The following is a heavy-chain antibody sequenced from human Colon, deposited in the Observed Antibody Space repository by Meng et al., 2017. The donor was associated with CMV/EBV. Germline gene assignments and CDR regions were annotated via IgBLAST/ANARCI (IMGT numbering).Heavy chain of an antibody. V-gene: IGHV1-69*08. CDR2: IAPIFGTI. Sequence: QVQLVQSGDEVKKPGSSVKVSCKTSVDIISRQTVSWVRQAPGQGLEWMGKIAPIFGTIKYAEKFQGRVTITVDHPTSTVYMELISLRSDDTAVYYCARDWAWTHDYWGQGTLVTVSS. CDR3: ARDWAWTHDY. D-gene: IGHD1-1*01. CDR1: VDIISRQT. J-gene: IGHJ4*02.